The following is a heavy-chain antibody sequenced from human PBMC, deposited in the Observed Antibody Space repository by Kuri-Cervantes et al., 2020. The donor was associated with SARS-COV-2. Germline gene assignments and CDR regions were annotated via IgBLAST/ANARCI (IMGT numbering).Heavy chain of an antibody. CDR3: ARAPWRGAIYYNEMDV. Sequence: GESLKISCAASWFTVSSNYMSWVRQAPGKGLEWVSVIYSCGSTYYADSVKGRFTISRDNSKNTLYLQMNSLRAEDTAVYYCARAPWRGAIYYNEMDVWGQGTTVTVSS. D-gene: IGHD3-10*01. CDR2: IYSCGST. CDR1: WFTVSSNY. J-gene: IGHJ6*02. V-gene: IGHV3-66*03.